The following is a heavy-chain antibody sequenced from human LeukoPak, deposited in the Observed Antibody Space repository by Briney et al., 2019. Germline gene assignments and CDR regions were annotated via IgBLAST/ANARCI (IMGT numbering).Heavy chain of an antibody. D-gene: IGHD3-10*01. Sequence: SGGSLRLSCAASGFTFSSYAMSWVRQAPGKGLEWVSAISGSGGSTYYADSVKGRFTISRDNSKNTLYLQMNSLRAEDTAVHYCAKVTYGSGTYGAFDYWGQGTLVTVSS. CDR3: AKVTYGSGTYGAFDY. CDR1: GFTFSSYA. CDR2: ISGSGGST. J-gene: IGHJ4*02. V-gene: IGHV3-23*01.